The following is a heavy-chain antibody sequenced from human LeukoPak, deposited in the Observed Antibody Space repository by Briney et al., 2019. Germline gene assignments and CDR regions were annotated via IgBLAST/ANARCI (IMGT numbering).Heavy chain of an antibody. CDR2: ISGSGGST. J-gene: IGHJ4*02. CDR3: AVPSIAARLGDY. CDR1: GFTFSSYA. Sequence: GGSLRLSCAASGFTFSSYAMSWVRQAPGKGLEWVSAISGSGGSTYYADSVKGRFTISRDNSKNTLYLQMNSLRAEDTAVYYCAVPSIAARLGDYWGQGTRVTVSS. D-gene: IGHD6-6*01. V-gene: IGHV3-23*01.